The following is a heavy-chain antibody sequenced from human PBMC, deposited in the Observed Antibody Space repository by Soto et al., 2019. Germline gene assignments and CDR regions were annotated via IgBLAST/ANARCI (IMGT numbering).Heavy chain of an antibody. CDR3: ARTKYYYDSSGFGDY. J-gene: IGHJ4*02. CDR2: ISYDGSNK. V-gene: IGHV3-30-3*01. D-gene: IGHD3-22*01. CDR1: GFTFSSYA. Sequence: GGSLRLSCAASGFTFSSYAMHWVRQAPGKGLEWVAVISYDGSNKYYADSVKGRFTISRDNSKNTLYLQMNSLRAEDTAVYYCARTKYYYDSSGFGDYWGQGTLVTVSS.